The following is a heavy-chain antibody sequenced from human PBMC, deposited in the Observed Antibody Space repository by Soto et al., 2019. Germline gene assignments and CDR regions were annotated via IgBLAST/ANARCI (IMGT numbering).Heavy chain of an antibody. J-gene: IGHJ4*01. CDR2: ISASGDST. CDR3: ATVPRGPDY. V-gene: IGHV3-23*01. CDR1: GVGCSNYG. Sequence: VHLLESGGGLVQTGGSLTLSCATSGVGCSNYGMSWVRQAPGKGLEWVSGISASGDSTYYADPVKARFTISGDNSKRTLYLQMNSLRAEATAIYYCATVPRGPDYSGHGTQDTVS.